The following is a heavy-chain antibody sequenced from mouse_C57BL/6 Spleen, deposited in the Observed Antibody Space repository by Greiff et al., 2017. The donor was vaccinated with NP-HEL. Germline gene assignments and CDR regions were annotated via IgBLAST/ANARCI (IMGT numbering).Heavy chain of an antibody. Sequence: VQLQQPGAELVMPGASVKLSCKASGYTFTSYWMHWVKQRPGQGLEWIGEIDPSDSYTNYNQKFKGKSTLTVDKSSSTAYMQLSSLTSEDSAVYYCARHWYDYDGGFDYWGQGTTLTVSS. V-gene: IGHV1-69*01. D-gene: IGHD2-4*01. J-gene: IGHJ2*01. CDR3: ARHWYDYDGGFDY. CDR2: IDPSDSYT. CDR1: GYTFTSYW.